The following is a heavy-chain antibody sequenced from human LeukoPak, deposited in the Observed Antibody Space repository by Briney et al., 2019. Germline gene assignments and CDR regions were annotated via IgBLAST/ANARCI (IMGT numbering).Heavy chain of an antibody. CDR2: ISAIIGTA. V-gene: IGHV1-69*05. D-gene: IGHD3-16*02. J-gene: IGHJ6*03. CDR3: ARSSLVSNNYYYYYYMYV. Sequence: GASVKVSCKASGDTFSSYAISWVRQAPGQGLEWMGGISAIIGTANYAQKLQGRVTITTDKSTSTAYMELSSLRSEDTAVYYCARSSLVSNNYYYYYYMYVWGKGTTVTVSS. CDR1: GDTFSSYA.